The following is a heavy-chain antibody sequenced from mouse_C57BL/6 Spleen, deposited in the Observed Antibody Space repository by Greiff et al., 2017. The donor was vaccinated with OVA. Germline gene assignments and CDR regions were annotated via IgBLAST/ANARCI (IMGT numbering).Heavy chain of an antibody. CDR3: AREGAFDV. CDR2: INPGSGGT. Sequence: QVQLQQSGAELVRPGTSVKVSCKASGYAFTNYLIEWVKQRPGQGLEWIGVINPGSGGTNYNEKFKGKATLTADKSSSTAYMQLSSLTSEDSAVYFCAREGAFDVWGTGTTVTVSS. CDR1: GYAFTNYL. V-gene: IGHV1-54*01. J-gene: IGHJ1*03.